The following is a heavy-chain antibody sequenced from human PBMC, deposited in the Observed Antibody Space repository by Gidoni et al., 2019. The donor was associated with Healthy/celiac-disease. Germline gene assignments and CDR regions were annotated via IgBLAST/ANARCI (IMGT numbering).Heavy chain of an antibody. D-gene: IGHD6-19*01. CDR1: GGPISSGSYY. CDR3: ARDRVGGWWSAFDI. V-gene: IGHV4-61*02. J-gene: IGHJ3*02. CDR2: IYTCGST. Sequence: QVQLQESGPGLVKPSQTLSPTCTVSGGPISSGSYYWSWIRQPARWGVVWIGRIYTCGSTNYNPSRKSRVTMSVDTSKNQFALKLSSVTAADTAVYYCARDRVGGWWSAFDIWGQGKMVTVSS.